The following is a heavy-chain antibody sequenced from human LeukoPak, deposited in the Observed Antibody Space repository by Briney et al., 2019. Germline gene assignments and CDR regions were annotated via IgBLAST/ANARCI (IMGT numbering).Heavy chain of an antibody. J-gene: IGHJ4*02. V-gene: IGHV1-3*04. CDR2: INTDNGNA. Sequence: ASVKVSCKASGYTFTGSGMHWVRQAPGQRLEWMGWINTDNGNAKNSQKFQGRVTITRDASANTAYMELSSLRSEDTAVYYCARGGDWSFLDFWGQGTPVTVSS. CDR1: GYTFTGSG. D-gene: IGHD3/OR15-3a*01. CDR3: ARGGDWSFLDF.